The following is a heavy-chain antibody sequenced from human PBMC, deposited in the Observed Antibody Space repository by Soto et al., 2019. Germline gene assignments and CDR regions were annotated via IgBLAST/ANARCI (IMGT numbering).Heavy chain of an antibody. Sequence: QVQLQESGPGLVKPSETLSLTCTVSGASISSYHWSWIRQTPGKGLEWIGYIYYIGSANYNPSLQSRVTFSVDTSKNQVSLKLSSVTAADTGVYYCAAAVPAEYVFPYYYMDVWGKGTTVTVSS. CDR1: GASISSYH. J-gene: IGHJ6*03. V-gene: IGHV4-59*01. D-gene: IGHD3-16*01. CDR2: IYYIGSA. CDR3: AAAVPAEYVFPYYYMDV.